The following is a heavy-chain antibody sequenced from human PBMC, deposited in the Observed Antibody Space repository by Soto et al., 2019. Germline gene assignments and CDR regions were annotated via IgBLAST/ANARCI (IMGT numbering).Heavy chain of an antibody. CDR1: GFTVSSNY. CDR3: VRNRCGRFADY. CDR2: IYSDGST. V-gene: IGHV3-53*04. J-gene: IGHJ4*02. Sequence: EVQLVESGGGLVQPGGSLRLSCAASGFTVSSNYMSWVRQAPGKGLEWVSVIYSDGSTYYADSVKGRFTISRHNSKNTLHLQMNSPRDEDKSVYYCVRNRCGRFADYWRQGTLVTVSS. D-gene: IGHD2-15*01.